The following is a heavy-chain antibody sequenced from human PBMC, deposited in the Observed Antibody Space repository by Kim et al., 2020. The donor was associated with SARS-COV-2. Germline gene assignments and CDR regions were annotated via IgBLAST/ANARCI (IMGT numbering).Heavy chain of an antibody. CDR1: GYSFTSYW. J-gene: IGHJ5*02. Sequence: GESLKISCKGSGYSFTSYWIGWVRQMPGKGLEWMGIIYPGDSDTRYSPSFQGQVTISADKSISTAYLQWSSLKASDTAMYYCARGEVWFGESANWFDPWGQGTLVTVSS. D-gene: IGHD3-10*01. CDR3: ARGEVWFGESANWFDP. CDR2: IYPGDSDT. V-gene: IGHV5-51*01.